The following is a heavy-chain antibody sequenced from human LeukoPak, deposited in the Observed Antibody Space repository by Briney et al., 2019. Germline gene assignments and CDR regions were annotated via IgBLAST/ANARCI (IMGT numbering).Heavy chain of an antibody. V-gene: IGHV3-30*18. CDR1: GFTFSNYG. CDR2: ISDDGGNK. D-gene: IGHD4-17*01. J-gene: IGHJ4*02. CDR3: AKAETVTQRGYFDY. Sequence: QPGRSLRLSCAASGFTFSNYGMHWVRQAPGKGLEWVAVISDDGGNKYYADSVKGRFTISRDNSKNTLYLQMNSLRAEDTAVYYCAKAETVTQRGYFDYWGQGTLVTVSS.